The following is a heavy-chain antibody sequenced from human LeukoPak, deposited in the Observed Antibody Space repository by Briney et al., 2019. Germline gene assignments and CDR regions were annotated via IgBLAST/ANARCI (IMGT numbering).Heavy chain of an antibody. CDR2: INTNTGKP. D-gene: IGHD2-2*03. Sequence: ASVKVSCKASGYTFTGYYMHWVRQAPGQGLEGMGWINTNTGKPTYAQGFTGRFVFSVDTSVSRAYLQINSLKAGDTAVYCCARGVGYCSSTTCDYYYYYMDVWGKGTTVTVSS. J-gene: IGHJ6*03. CDR3: ARGVGYCSSTTCDYYYYYMDV. CDR1: GYTFTGYY. V-gene: IGHV7-4-1*02.